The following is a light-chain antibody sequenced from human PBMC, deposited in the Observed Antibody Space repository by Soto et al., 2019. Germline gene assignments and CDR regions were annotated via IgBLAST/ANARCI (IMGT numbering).Light chain of an antibody. CDR2: DTS. Sequence: RATLSCRASQSVSSFLAWYQQRPGQPPRLLIYDTSTRATGIPTKFSGSGSGTDFTLTINTLEPEDFAVYYCQQRSNWPPTFGGGTKVDIK. V-gene: IGKV3-11*01. CDR1: QSVSSF. CDR3: QQRSNWPPT. J-gene: IGKJ4*01.